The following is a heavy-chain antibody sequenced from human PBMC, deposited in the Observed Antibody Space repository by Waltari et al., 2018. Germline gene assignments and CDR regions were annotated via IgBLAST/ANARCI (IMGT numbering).Heavy chain of an antibody. D-gene: IGHD1-1*01. CDR1: GFAFSRYN. V-gene: IGHV3-21*01. J-gene: IGHJ4*02. CDR2: ISSDGKNK. CDR3: ARSWNDPDYFDY. Sequence: EVELVESGGGLVKPGESLRLSGVVSGFAFSRYNMNWARQAPGSGLGWVSFISSDGKNKYYADSVKGRVTISRDNAKNSVYLQMNSLGVDDTAVYYCARSWNDPDYFDYWGLGTLVTVSS.